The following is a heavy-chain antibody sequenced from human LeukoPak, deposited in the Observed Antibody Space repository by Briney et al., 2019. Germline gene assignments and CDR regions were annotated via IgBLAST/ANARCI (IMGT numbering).Heavy chain of an antibody. J-gene: IGHJ4*02. Sequence: GGSLRLSCVASGFTFNDYSMNWVRQAPGKGLEWVSSISSSSSYIYYADSVKGRFTISRDNAKNSLYLQMNSLRHEDTAVYYCARDLYGDYTFDYWGQGTLITVSS. V-gene: IGHV3-21*01. CDR2: ISSSSSYI. D-gene: IGHD4-17*01. CDR1: GFTFNDYS. CDR3: ARDLYGDYTFDY.